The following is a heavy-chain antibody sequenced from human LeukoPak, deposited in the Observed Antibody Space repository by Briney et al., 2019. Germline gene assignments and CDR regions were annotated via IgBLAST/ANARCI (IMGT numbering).Heavy chain of an antibody. D-gene: IGHD4-17*01. V-gene: IGHV4-59*01. J-gene: IGHJ4*02. CDR1: GGSFSGYQ. CDR2: IYYSGST. CDR3: ARNHYGHPLDY. Sequence: SETLSLTCAVYGGSFSGYQWSWIRQPPGKGLEWIGYIYYSGSTNYNPSLKSRVTISVDTSKNQFSLKLTSVTAADTAVYYCARNHYGHPLDYWGQGTLVTVSS.